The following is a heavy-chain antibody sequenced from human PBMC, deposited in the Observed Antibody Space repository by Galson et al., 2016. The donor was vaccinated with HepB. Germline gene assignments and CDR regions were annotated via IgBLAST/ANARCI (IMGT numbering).Heavy chain of an antibody. CDR3: VRRVSSSWFDP. Sequence: SVKVSCKASGGIFNNYGITWVRQAPGQGLEWMGGFIPLFGTTNYAQKFQGRVTITADESTSTTYMELSSLGTEDTAVYYCVRRVSSSWFDPWGQGTLVTVSS. D-gene: IGHD5/OR15-5a*01. CDR2: FIPLFGTT. J-gene: IGHJ5*02. V-gene: IGHV1-69*13. CDR1: GGIFNNYG.